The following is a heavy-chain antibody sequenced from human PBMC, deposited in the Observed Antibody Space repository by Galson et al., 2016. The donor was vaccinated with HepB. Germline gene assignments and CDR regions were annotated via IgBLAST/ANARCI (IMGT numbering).Heavy chain of an antibody. CDR3: ARPDSSGSYPHY. CDR2: IDPSDSFT. CDR1: GYSFTSYW. Sequence: QSGAEVKKPGESLRISCKGSGYSFTSYWIAWVRQMPGKGLEWMGRIDPSDSFTDYNPSFEGHVRISADKSINTAYLHWSSLKASDTAMYYCARPDSSGSYPHYWGQGTLVIVSS. D-gene: IGHD3-10*01. J-gene: IGHJ4*02. V-gene: IGHV5-10-1*01.